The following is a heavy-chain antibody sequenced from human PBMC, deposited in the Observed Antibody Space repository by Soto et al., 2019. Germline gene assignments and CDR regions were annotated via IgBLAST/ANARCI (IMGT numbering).Heavy chain of an antibody. CDR1: GYTFTGYY. V-gene: IGHV1-2*02. CDR3: AREMPHYGGYYYGMDV. J-gene: IGHJ6*02. CDR2: INPNSGGT. D-gene: IGHD4-17*01. Sequence: ASVKVSCKASGYTFTGYYMHWVRQAPGQGLEWMGWINPNSGGTNYAQKFQGRVTMTRDTSISTAYMELSRLRSDDTAVYYCAREMPHYGGYYYGMDVWGQGTTVTVSS.